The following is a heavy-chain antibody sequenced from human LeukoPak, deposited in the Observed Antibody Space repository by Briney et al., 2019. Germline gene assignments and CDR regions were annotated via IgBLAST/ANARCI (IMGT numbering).Heavy chain of an antibody. V-gene: IGHV3-21*01. CDR2: ISSSSSYL. Sequence: GGSLRLSCAASGFTFSSYSMNWVPQAPGKGLEWVSSISSSSSYLYYADSVKGRYTISRDNAKNSLYLQMNSLRAEDTAVYYCAREAASRHDAFDIWGQGTMVT. J-gene: IGHJ3*02. CDR3: AREAASRHDAFDI. CDR1: GFTFSSYS. D-gene: IGHD6-13*01.